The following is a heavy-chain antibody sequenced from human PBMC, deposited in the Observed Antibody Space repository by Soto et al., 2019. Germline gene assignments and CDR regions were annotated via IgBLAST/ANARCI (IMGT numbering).Heavy chain of an antibody. CDR3: ARTFRGVIITAEDNDY. Sequence: GGSLRLSCAASGFTFSSYAMSWVRQAPGKGLEWVSAISGSGGSTYYADSVKGRFTISRDNSKNTLYLQMNSLRAEDTAVYYCARTFRGVIITAEDNDYWGQGTLVTVSS. V-gene: IGHV3-23*01. J-gene: IGHJ4*02. CDR1: GFTFSSYA. D-gene: IGHD3-10*01. CDR2: ISGSGGST.